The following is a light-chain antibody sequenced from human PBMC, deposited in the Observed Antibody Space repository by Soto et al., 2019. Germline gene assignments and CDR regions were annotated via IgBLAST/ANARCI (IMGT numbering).Light chain of an antibody. V-gene: IGLV1-40*01. CDR1: SSNIGAGYD. Sequence: QSALTQPPSVSGAPGQRVTISCTGSSSNIGAGYDVHWYQQLPGTAPKLLIYGNSNRPSGVPDRFSGSKSGTSASLAITGLQAEDEADYYCQSYDSSLFYVFGNGTKVTVL. CDR3: QSYDSSLFYV. J-gene: IGLJ1*01. CDR2: GNS.